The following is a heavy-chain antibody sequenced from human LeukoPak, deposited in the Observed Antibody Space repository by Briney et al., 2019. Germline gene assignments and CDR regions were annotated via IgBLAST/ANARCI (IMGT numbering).Heavy chain of an antibody. Sequence: PSETLSLTCTVSGGSISGYYWSWIRQPPGKGLEWIGYIYYTGSTNYNPSLKSRLTISVDTSKNQFSLKLSSVTAADTAVYYCARDYSGTSCYDYWGQGTLVTVSS. V-gene: IGHV4-59*12. CDR1: GGSISGYY. J-gene: IGHJ4*02. CDR2: IYYTGST. D-gene: IGHD2-15*01. CDR3: ARDYSGTSCYDY.